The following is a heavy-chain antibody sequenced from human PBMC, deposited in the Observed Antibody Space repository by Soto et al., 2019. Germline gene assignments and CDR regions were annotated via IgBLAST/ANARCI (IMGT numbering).Heavy chain of an antibody. V-gene: IGHV3-30*18. D-gene: IGHD6-13*01. Sequence: VQLVESGGGLVQPGGSLRLSCAASGFTFSSYGMHWVRQAPGKGLEWVAVISYDGSNKYYADSVKGRFTISRDNSKNTLYLQMNSLRAEDTAVYYCAKGVTTAAGYFDYWGQGTLVTVSS. J-gene: IGHJ4*02. CDR3: AKGVTTAAGYFDY. CDR2: ISYDGSNK. CDR1: GFTFSSYG.